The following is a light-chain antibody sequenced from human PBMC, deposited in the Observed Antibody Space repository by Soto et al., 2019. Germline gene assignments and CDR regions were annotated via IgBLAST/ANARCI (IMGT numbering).Light chain of an antibody. CDR3: QQYDSLPALT. CDR2: DAS. Sequence: DIQMTQSPSSLSASVGDRVTITCQASQDISSYLNWYQQRPGKAPKLLIYDASNLHTGVPSRFSGSGSGTDFTFTISSLQPEDVGTYYCQQYDSLPALTFGGGTKVEI. J-gene: IGKJ4*01. V-gene: IGKV1-33*01. CDR1: QDISSY.